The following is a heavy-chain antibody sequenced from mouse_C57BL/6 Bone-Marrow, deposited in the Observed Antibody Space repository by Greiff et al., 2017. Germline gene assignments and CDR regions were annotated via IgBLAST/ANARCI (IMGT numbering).Heavy chain of an antibody. D-gene: IGHD1-1*02. CDR2: IYPRSGNT. CDR1: GYTFTSYG. J-gene: IGHJ2*01. CDR3: ARGEVARVLDY. Sequence: VKLMESGAELARPGASVKLSCKASGYTFTSYGISWVKQRTGQGLEWIGEIYPRSGNTYYTEKFKGKATLTADKSSSTAYMELRSLTSEDSAVYFCARGEVARVLDYWGQGTTLTVSS. V-gene: IGHV1-81*01.